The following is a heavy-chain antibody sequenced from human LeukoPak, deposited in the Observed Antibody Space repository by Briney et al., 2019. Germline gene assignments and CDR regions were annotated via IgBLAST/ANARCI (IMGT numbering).Heavy chain of an antibody. CDR2: IYDSGST. CDR3: ARHYGP. CDR1: CRPNRSRYQY. V-gene: IGHV4-39*01. D-gene: IGHD3-10*01. J-gene: IGHJ5*02. Sequence: SETLSLTCTVSCRPNRSRYQYGLWTPPPPGKGLEWIGSIYDSGSTYYNPSLKSRVTISVDTSKNQFSLKLNSVTAADTAVYYCARHYGPWGQGTLVTVSS.